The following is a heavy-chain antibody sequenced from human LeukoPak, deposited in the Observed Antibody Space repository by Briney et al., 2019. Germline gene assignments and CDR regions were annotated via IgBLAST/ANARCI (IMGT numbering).Heavy chain of an antibody. CDR2: ITPNGDNT. J-gene: IGHJ4*02. D-gene: IGHD3-10*01. V-gene: IGHV1-46*01. Sequence: ASVKVSCKASGYTFTNNYMHWVRQAPGQGLEWMGIITPNGDNTWYAQKFQGRVTLTRDMATSTDYMELRSLRSDDTAVYYCAREPHIQWFGALPPAYYLDYWGQGTQVTVSS. CDR1: GYTFTNNY. CDR3: AREPHIQWFGALPPAYYLDY.